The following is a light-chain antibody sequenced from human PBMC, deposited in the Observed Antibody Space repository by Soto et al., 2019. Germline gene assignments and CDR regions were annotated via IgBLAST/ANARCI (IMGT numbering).Light chain of an antibody. CDR2: EVS. CDR1: SSDVGGYNY. V-gene: IGLV2-14*01. CDR3: SSYTSKSTHV. J-gene: IGLJ3*02. Sequence: QSALTQPASVSGSPGQSITISCTGTSSDVGGYNYVSWYQQHPGKAPKLIIYEVSNRPSGVSNRFSGSKSGNTASLTISGLQAEDEADYYCSSYTSKSTHVFGRGTKLTVL.